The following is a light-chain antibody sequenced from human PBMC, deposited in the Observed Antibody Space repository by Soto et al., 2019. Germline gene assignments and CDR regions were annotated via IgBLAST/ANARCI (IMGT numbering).Light chain of an antibody. CDR3: QQSFRSPIT. CDR1: QDITNY. CDR2: VAF. V-gene: IGKV1-39*01. Sequence: DIHMTQSPSSLSASIGNGVTITCQASQDITNYLSWYQQKLGKAPKLLIYVAFTLESGVPSRFSGSGSGTEFNLTIRSLQTEDFATYYCQQSFRSPITFGQGTRLEIK. J-gene: IGKJ5*01.